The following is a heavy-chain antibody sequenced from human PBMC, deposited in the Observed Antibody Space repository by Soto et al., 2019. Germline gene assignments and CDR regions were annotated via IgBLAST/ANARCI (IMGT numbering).Heavy chain of an antibody. V-gene: IGHV4-30-4*01. CDR1: GGSISSGDYY. J-gene: IGHJ3*02. CDR3: ARVENWNDAPDAFDI. D-gene: IGHD1-1*01. CDR2: IYYSGST. Sequence: PSETLSLTCTVSGGSISSGDYYWSWIRQPPGKGLEWIGYIYYSGSTYYNPSLKSRVTISVDTSKNQFSLKLSSVTAADTAVYYCARVENWNDAPDAFDIWGQGTMVTVS.